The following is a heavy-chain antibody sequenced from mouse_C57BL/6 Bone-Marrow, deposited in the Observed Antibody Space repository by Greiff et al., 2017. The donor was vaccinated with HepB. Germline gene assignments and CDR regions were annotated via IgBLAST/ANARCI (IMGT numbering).Heavy chain of an antibody. D-gene: IGHD1-1*01. J-gene: IGHJ2*01. V-gene: IGHV1-9*01. CDR2: ILPGSGST. CDR3: SRHYYGSSSWDFDY. CDR1: GYTFTGYW. Sequence: QVQLQQSGAELMKPGASVKLSCKATGYTFTGYWIEWVKQRPGHGLEWIGEILPGSGSTNYNEKFKGKATFTAATSSNTAYMQLSSLTTEDSAIYYCSRHYYGSSSWDFDYWGQGTTLTVSS.